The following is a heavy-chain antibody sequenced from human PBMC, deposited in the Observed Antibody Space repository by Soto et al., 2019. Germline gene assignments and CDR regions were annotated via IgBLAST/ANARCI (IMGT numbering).Heavy chain of an antibody. V-gene: IGHV3-23*01. CDR2: ISGSGGST. CDR3: AKMSSDFNWFDP. CDR1: GFTFSSYA. Sequence: GGSLRLSCAASGFTFSSYAMRWVRQAPGKGLEWVSAISGSGGSTYYADSVKGRFTISRDNSKNTLYLQMNSLRAEDTAVYYCAKMSSDFNWFDPWGQGTLVTVSS. D-gene: IGHD6-19*01. J-gene: IGHJ5*02.